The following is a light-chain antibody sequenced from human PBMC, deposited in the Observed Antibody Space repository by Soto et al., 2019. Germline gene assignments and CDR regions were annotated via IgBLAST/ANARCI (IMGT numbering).Light chain of an antibody. CDR1: SSDVGGYNY. V-gene: IGLV2-8*01. CDR3: TSYAGGNNV. J-gene: IGLJ1*01. CDR2: EVN. Sequence: QSALTQPPSASGSPGQSVTISCTGTSSDVGGYNYVSWYQQYPGKVPKLMVYEVNKRPSGVPDRFSGSKSGNTASLTVSGLQAEEEAYYYCTSYAGGNNVFGTGTKLTVL.